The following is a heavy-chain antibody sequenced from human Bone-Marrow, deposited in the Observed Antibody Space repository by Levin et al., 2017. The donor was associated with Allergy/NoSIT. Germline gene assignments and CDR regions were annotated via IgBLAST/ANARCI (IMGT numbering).Heavy chain of an antibody. CDR2: INTNNGNP. J-gene: IGHJ6*02. D-gene: IGHD3-10*01. CDR3: ASDITVRGSKAMDV. CDR1: GYTFTSYA. Sequence: RGESLKISCKASGYTFTSYAINWLRQAPGQGPEWMGWINTNNGNPRYAQGFTGRFVFSLDTSVSTANLPISSLKAEDTAVYYCASDITVRGSKAMDVWGQGTTVTVSS. V-gene: IGHV7-4-1*02.